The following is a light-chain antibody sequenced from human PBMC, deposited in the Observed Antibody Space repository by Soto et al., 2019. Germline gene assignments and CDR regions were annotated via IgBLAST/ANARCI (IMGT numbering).Light chain of an antibody. J-gene: IGKJ1*01. CDR3: QQYYGTPPWT. V-gene: IGKV4-1*01. Sequence: DIVMTQSPDSLAVSLGERATINCKSSQNILYSSNNKNYLAWYQQKPGQPPKLLIYWASTRESGVPDRFSGSGCGTDFTLTISSLQAEDVAVYYCQQYYGTPPWTFGQGTKVEIK. CDR2: WAS. CDR1: QNILYSSNNKNY.